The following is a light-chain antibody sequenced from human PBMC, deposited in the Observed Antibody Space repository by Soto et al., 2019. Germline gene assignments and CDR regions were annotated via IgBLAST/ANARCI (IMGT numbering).Light chain of an antibody. Sequence: EIVMTQPPATLSLSPGEKDTLSCRASQSVSSNLAWYQQKPGQAPRLLIYGASTRATGIPARFSGSGSGTEFTLTISSLQSEDFAVYYCQQYNNWPPITFGQGTRLEIK. CDR3: QQYNNWPPIT. CDR2: GAS. CDR1: QSVSSN. V-gene: IGKV3-15*01. J-gene: IGKJ5*01.